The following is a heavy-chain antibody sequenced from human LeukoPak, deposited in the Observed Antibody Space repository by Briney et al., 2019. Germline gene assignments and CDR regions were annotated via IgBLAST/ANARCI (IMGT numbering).Heavy chain of an antibody. D-gene: IGHD3-10*01. V-gene: IGHV5-51*01. J-gene: IGHJ4*02. Sequence: GESLKISCKGSGYSFITYRIGWVRQMPGKGLEWMGIIYPGDSDTRYSPSFQGQVTISADKSISTAYLQWSSLKASDTAMYYCARHHSSGSYGVDYWGQGTLVTVSS. CDR2: IYPGDSDT. CDR3: ARHHSSGSYGVDY. CDR1: GYSFITYR.